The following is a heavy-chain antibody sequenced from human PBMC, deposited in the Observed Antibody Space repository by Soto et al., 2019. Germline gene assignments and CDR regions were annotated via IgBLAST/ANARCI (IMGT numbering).Heavy chain of an antibody. D-gene: IGHD2-15*01. CDR3: GREYCRGGRCYSPDY. CDR1: GYTFTNFG. V-gene: IGHV1-18*01. CDR2: TSTNNGDT. J-gene: IGHJ4*02. Sequence: ASVKVSCKASGYTFTNFGISWVRQAPGQGLEWMGWTSTNNGDTYYAPRFQGRVTVTKDTSTRTAYMELRSLGSDDTAVYYCGREYCRGGRCYSPDYWGQGTLVTVSS.